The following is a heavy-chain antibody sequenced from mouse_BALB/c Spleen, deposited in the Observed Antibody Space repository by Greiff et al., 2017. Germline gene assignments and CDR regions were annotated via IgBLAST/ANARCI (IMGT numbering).Heavy chain of an antibody. V-gene: IGHV7-3*02. CDR3: ARGEYGKD. CDR1: GFTFTDYY. CDR2: IRNKANGYTT. D-gene: IGHD2-10*02. Sequence: EVQLVESGGGLVQPGGSLRLSCATSGFTFTDYYMSWVRQPPGKALEWLGFIRNKANGYTTEYSASVKGRFTISRDNSQSILYLQMNTLRAEDSATYYCARGEYGKDWGQGTLVTVSA. J-gene: IGHJ3*01.